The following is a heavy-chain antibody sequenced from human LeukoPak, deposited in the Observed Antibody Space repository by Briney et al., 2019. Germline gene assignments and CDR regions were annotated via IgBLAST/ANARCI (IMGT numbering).Heavy chain of an antibody. CDR1: GGSINSSSYY. J-gene: IGHJ4*02. CDR2: IYYSGNT. D-gene: IGHD3-22*01. V-gene: IGHV4-39*07. Sequence: MTSETLSLTCTVSGGSINSSSYYWGWIRQPPGKELEWIGTIYYSGNTYYNPSLKSRVTISLDTSKNQFSLKLRSVTAADTAVYYCARDGFYGYYFHSTGYYVVWGQGTLVAVSS. CDR3: ARDGFYGYYFHSTGYYVV.